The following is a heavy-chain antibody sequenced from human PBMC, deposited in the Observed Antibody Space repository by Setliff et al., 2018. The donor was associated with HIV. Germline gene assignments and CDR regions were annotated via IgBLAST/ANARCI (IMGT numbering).Heavy chain of an antibody. CDR3: ARGISRDMFGYYRDEYFQH. Sequence: ASVKVSCKASGVAFNNFRINWIRQAPGQGLEWMGWINPHSGGTNYAQKFQGRVTMTRNTSVNTAYMELSSLRSEDTAVYYCARGISRDMFGYYRDEYFQHWGQGTLVTVSS. V-gene: IGHV1-8*02. CDR2: INPHSGGT. CDR1: GVAFNNFR. D-gene: IGHD3-22*01. J-gene: IGHJ1*01.